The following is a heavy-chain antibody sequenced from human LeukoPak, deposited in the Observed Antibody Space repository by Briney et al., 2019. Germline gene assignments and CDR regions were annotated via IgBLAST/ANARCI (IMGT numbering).Heavy chain of an antibody. D-gene: IGHD6-19*01. CDR3: AREGSSGWYSYYGMDV. CDR1: GYTFTSYG. J-gene: IGHJ6*02. CDR2: VSTYNGNT. Sequence: GASVKVSCKASGYTFTSYGISWVRQAPGQGLEWMGWVSTYNGNTKYAQNLQGRVTTTTDTSTSTAYMELRSLRSDDTAVYYCAREGSSGWYSYYGMDVWGQGTTVTVSS. V-gene: IGHV1-18*01.